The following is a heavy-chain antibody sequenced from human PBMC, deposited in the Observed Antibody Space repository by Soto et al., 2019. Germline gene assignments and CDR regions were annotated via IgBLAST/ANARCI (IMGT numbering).Heavy chain of an antibody. D-gene: IGHD3-10*01. J-gene: IGHJ4*02. CDR1: GFTFNTYN. CDR2: ISSSSYTI. Sequence: GESLKISCTASGFTFNTYNMNWVRQAPGKGLEWVSYISSSSYTIKYADSVEGRFTVSRDNGKKSLYLQMNSLRDEDTAVYFCAREISLSAGSYFDYWGQGKLVTVSS. V-gene: IGHV3-48*02. CDR3: AREISLSAGSYFDY.